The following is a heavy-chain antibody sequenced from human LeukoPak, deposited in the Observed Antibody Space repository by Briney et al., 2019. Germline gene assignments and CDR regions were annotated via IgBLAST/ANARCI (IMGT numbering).Heavy chain of an antibody. V-gene: IGHV1-18*01. CDR3: ARDRARYSSGWEDY. CDR2: ISAYNGNT. Sequence: ASVKVSCKASGYTFTSYGIIWVRQAPGQGLEWMGWISAYNGNTNYAQKLQGRVTMTTDTSTSTAYMELRSLRSDDAAVYYCARDRARYSSGWEDYWGQGTLVTVSS. D-gene: IGHD6-19*01. CDR1: GYTFTSYG. J-gene: IGHJ4*02.